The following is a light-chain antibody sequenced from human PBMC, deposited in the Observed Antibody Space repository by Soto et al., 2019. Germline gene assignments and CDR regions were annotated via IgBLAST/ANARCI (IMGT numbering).Light chain of an antibody. CDR2: KAS. V-gene: IGKV1-5*03. Sequence: DIQMTQSPSTLSASVGDRVTITCRASQSIRSWLAWYQQKTGKAPKLLIYKASSLESGVPSRFSGSGSGTEFTHTISSLQPDDFATYYCQQYNSSPVTFGQGTKVEIK. J-gene: IGKJ1*01. CDR3: QQYNSSPVT. CDR1: QSIRSW.